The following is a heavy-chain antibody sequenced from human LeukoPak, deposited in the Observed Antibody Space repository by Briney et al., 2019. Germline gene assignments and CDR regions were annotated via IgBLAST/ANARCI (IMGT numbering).Heavy chain of an antibody. CDR2: ISSSSNYI. D-gene: IGHD3-16*02. J-gene: IGHJ4*02. V-gene: IGHV3-21*01. CDR1: GFSFSSYS. CDR3: ARAGRGYVWGSYRLDY. Sequence: GGSLRLSCAASGFSFSSYSMNWVRQAPGKGLEWVSSISSSSNYIYYADSVKGRFTISRDNAKNSLYLQMNSLRAEDTAVYYCARAGRGYVWGSYRLDYWGQGTLVTVSS.